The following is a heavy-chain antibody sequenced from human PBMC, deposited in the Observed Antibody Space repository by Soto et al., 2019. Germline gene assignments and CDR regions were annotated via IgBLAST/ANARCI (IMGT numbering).Heavy chain of an antibody. CDR1: GFTFSSYA. CDR3: AKDGPGGYYYYGMDV. J-gene: IGHJ6*02. V-gene: IGHV3-23*01. Sequence: PGGSLRLSCAASGFTFSSYAMSWVRQAPGKGLEWVSAISGSGGSTYYADSVKGRFTISRGNSKNTLYLQMNSLRAEDTAVYYCAKDGPGGYYYYGMDVWGQGTTVTVSS. CDR2: ISGSGGST.